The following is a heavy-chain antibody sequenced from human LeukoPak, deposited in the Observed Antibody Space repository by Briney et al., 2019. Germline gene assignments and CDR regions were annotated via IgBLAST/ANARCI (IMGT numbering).Heavy chain of an antibody. CDR1: GFTFGSYA. J-gene: IGHJ4*02. D-gene: IGHD3-10*01. CDR2: ISVSGGST. CDR3: AKYGDALGSYYDY. Sequence: GGPLRLSCAASGFTFGSYAMRWVRQAPGKGLEWVSTISVSGGSTNYADSVKGRFTFSRDNSKNTLHLQMNTLRAEDTALYYCAKYGDALGSYYDYWGQGTLVSVSS. V-gene: IGHV3-23*01.